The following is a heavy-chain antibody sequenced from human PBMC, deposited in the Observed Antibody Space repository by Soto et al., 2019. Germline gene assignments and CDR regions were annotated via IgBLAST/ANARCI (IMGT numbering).Heavy chain of an antibody. Sequence: GGSLRLSCAASGFTISGYWMHWVRQGPGKGLAWVSRMNSDGSITTYADSVKGRFPISRDNAKNTLYLQMNSLRAEDTSVYYCARGDGYHLPSKIDYYYYMDLWGKGTTVTVSS. V-gene: IGHV3-74*01. CDR3: ARGDGYHLPSKIDYYYYMDL. CDR1: GFTISGYW. CDR2: MNSDGSIT. J-gene: IGHJ6*03. D-gene: IGHD2-2*01.